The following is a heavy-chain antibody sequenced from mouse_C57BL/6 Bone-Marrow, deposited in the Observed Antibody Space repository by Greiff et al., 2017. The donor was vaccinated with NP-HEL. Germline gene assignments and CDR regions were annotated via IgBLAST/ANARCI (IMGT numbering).Heavy chain of an antibody. CDR1: GYTFTSYG. CDR3: ASRGFYYYGSSPFAY. V-gene: IGHV1-81*01. CDR2: IYPRSGNT. D-gene: IGHD1-1*01. Sequence: VQGVESGAELARPGASVKLSCKASGYTFTSYGISWVKQRTGQGLEWIGEIYPRSGNTYYNEKFKGKATLTADKSSSTAYMELRSLTSEDSAVYFCASRGFYYYGSSPFAYWGQGTLVTVSA. J-gene: IGHJ3*01.